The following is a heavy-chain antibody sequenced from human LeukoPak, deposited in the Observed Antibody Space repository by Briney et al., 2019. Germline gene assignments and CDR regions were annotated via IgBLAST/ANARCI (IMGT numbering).Heavy chain of an antibody. V-gene: IGHV3-33*01. Sequence: GGSLRLSCAASGFTFSSYGMRWVRQAPGKGLEWVAVIWYDGSNKYYADSVKGRFTISRDNSKNTLYLQMNSLRAEDTAVYYCAREVDYGDLGPYFDYWGQGTLVTVSS. CDR1: GFTFSSYG. D-gene: IGHD4-17*01. CDR3: AREVDYGDLGPYFDY. CDR2: IWYDGSNK. J-gene: IGHJ4*02.